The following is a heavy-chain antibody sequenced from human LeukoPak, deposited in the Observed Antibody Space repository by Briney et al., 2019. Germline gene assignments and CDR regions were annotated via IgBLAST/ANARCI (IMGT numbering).Heavy chain of an antibody. CDR2: IYHSGST. CDR3: AKPITIFGVVIRDDAFDI. J-gene: IGHJ3*02. V-gene: IGHV4-38-2*02. Sequence: SETLSLTCTVSGYSISSGYYWGWIRQPPGKGLEWIGSIYHSGSTYSNPSLKSRVTISVDTSKSQFSLKLSSVTAADTAVYYCAKPITIFGVVIRDDAFDIWGQGTMVTVSS. D-gene: IGHD3-3*01. CDR1: GYSISSGYY.